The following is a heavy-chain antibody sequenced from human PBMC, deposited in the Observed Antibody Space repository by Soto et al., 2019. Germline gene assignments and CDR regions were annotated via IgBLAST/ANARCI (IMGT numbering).Heavy chain of an antibody. D-gene: IGHD6-13*01. CDR2: INPFGGST. J-gene: IGHJ4*02. CDR1: GYTFTRHY. V-gene: IGHV1-46*01. Sequence: QVQLVQSGAEVRKPGASVKVFCKASGYTFTRHYIHWVRQAPGQGLEWMAIINPFGGSTNYAQKFRGRVTLTMDTPTSTVYMEVSSLRSEDTAVYYCARDLAAAGLWGQGTLVTVSS. CDR3: ARDLAAAGL.